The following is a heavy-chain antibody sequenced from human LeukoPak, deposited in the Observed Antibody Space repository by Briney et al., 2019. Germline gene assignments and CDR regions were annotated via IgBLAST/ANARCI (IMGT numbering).Heavy chain of an antibody. Sequence: SETLSLTCTVSGGSISSSSYYWGWIRQPPGKGLEWIGSIYYSGSTYYNPSLKSRVTISVDTSKNQFSLRLSSVTAADTAVYYCARYDVWGSYRAFDYWGQGTLVTVSS. D-gene: IGHD3-16*02. CDR1: GGSISSSSYY. CDR2: IYYSGST. CDR3: ARYDVWGSYRAFDY. V-gene: IGHV4-39*07. J-gene: IGHJ4*01.